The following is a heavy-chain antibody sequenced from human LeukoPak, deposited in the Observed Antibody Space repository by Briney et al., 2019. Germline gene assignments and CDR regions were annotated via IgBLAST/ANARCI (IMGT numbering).Heavy chain of an antibody. CDR2: ISGSGGST. V-gene: IGHV3-23*01. Sequence: GESLKISCAASGFTSSSYAMSWVRQAPGKGLEWVSAISGSGGSTYYADSVKGRFTISRDNSKNTLYLQMNSLRAEDTAVYYCAKDPNPYYYYYYMDVWGKGTTVTVSS. CDR1: GFTSSSYA. D-gene: IGHD1-14*01. CDR3: AKDPNPYYYYYYMDV. J-gene: IGHJ6*03.